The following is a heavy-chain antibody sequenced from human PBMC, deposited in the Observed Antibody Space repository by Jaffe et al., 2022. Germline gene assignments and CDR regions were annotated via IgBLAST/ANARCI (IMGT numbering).Heavy chain of an antibody. J-gene: IGHJ3*02. CDR3: ARDPQEVTTRPAFDI. Sequence: QVQLVQSGAEVKKPGASVKVSCKASGYTFTSYYMHWVRQAPGQGLEWMGIINPSGGSTSYAQKFQGRVTMTRDTSTSTVYMELSSLRSEDTAVYYCARDPQEVTTRPAFDIWGQGTMVTVSS. CDR1: GYTFTSYY. V-gene: IGHV1-46*03. D-gene: IGHD4-17*01. CDR2: INPSGGST.